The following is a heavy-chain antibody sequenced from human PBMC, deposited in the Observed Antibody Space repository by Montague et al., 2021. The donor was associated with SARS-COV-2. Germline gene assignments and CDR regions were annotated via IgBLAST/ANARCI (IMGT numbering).Heavy chain of an antibody. J-gene: IGHJ5*02. CDR3: ARAGDIVVVPAVDWFDP. Sequence: SLRLSCAASGFTFSSYSMNWVRQAPGKGLEWVSSISSSSSYIYYADPVKGRFTISRDNAKNSLYLQMNSLRAEDTAVYYCARAGDIVVVPAVDWFDPWGQGTLVTVSS. CDR1: GFTFSSYS. CDR2: ISSSSSYI. V-gene: IGHV3-21*01. D-gene: IGHD2-2*01.